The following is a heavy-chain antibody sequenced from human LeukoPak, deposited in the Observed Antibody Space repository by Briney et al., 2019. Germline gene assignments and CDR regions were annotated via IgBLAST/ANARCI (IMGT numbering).Heavy chain of an antibody. CDR2: INPNSGGT. Sequence: ASVKVSCKASGYTFTGYYMHWVRQAPGQGLEWMGWINPNSGGTNYAQKFQGRVTMTRDTSISTAYMELSRLRSDDTAVYYCATYYYDSSGLYYFDYWGQGTLVTVSP. CDR1: GYTFTGYY. J-gene: IGHJ4*02. CDR3: ATYYYDSSGLYYFDY. D-gene: IGHD3-22*01. V-gene: IGHV1-2*02.